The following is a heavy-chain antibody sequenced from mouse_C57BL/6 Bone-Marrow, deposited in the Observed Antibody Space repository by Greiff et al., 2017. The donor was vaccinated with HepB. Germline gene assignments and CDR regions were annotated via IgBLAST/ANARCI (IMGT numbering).Heavy chain of an antibody. CDR1: GFSLTSYG. CDR2: IWGVGST. D-gene: IGHD2-3*01. J-gene: IGHJ2*01. Sequence: VKLVESGPGLVAPSQSLSITCTVSGFSLTSYGVDWVRQSPGKGLEWLGVIWGVGSTNYNSALKSRLSISKDNSKSQVFLKMNSLQTDDTAMYYCARWLLRGVYFDYWGQGTTLTVSS. V-gene: IGHV2-6*01. CDR3: ARWLLRGVYFDY.